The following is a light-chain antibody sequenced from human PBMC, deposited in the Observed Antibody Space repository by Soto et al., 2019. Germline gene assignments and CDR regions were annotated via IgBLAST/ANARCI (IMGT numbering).Light chain of an antibody. CDR2: SNT. CDR3: ATWDDSLDGVV. V-gene: IGLV1-44*01. CDR1: SSNIGSHT. J-gene: IGLJ2*01. Sequence: QSVLTQPPSASGTPGQTIAISCSGGSSNIGSHTVNWYQQLPGTAPRLLIYSNTQRPSGVPDRFSGSKSGTSASLATTGLQSDSEGDYYCATWDDSLDGVVFGGGTKLTVL.